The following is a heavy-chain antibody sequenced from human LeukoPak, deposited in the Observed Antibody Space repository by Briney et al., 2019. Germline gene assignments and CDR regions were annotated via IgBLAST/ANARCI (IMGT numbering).Heavy chain of an antibody. V-gene: IGHV1-8*01. Sequence: ASVKVSCKASGYTFTSYDINWVRQATGQGLEWMGWMNPNSGNTGYAQKFQGRVTMTRNTSISTAYMELSSLRSEDTAVYYCARVRAGPSGSYYGPPAYYYYYYGMDVWGQGTTVTVSS. J-gene: IGHJ6*02. CDR2: MNPNSGNT. D-gene: IGHD1-26*01. CDR1: GYTFTSYD. CDR3: ARVRAGPSGSYYGPPAYYYYYYGMDV.